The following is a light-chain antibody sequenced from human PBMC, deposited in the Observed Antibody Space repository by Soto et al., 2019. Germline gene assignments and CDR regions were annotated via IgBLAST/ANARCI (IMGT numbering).Light chain of an antibody. CDR1: QSLSRTY. CDR3: QQYDSSNT. Sequence: ETVLTQSPGTLSLSPGERATLSCRASQSLSRTYLAWYRQKPGQAPRLLIYGASSRATGIPDRFSGSGSGTDFTLTISRLEPEDFAVYYCQQYDSSNTFGQGTKLEIK. CDR2: GAS. V-gene: IGKV3-20*01. J-gene: IGKJ2*01.